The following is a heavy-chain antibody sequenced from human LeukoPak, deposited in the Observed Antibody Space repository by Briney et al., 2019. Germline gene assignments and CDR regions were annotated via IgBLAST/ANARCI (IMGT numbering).Heavy chain of an antibody. CDR3: ARDSVKQPNWFDP. D-gene: IGHD5/OR15-5a*01. CDR1: GGSISNYY. J-gene: IGHJ5*02. Sequence: SETLSLTCTVSGGSISNYYWSCIRQPAGKGLEWIGRMYSSGSTNYNPSLKSRVTMLADTSKNQLSLKLTSATAADTAVYYCARDSVKQPNWFDPWGQGTLVTVSS. CDR2: MYSSGST. V-gene: IGHV4-4*07.